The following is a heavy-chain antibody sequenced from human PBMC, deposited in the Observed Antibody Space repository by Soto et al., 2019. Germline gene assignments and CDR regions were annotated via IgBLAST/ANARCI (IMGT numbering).Heavy chain of an antibody. D-gene: IGHD2-15*01. CDR3: SREGIWFDP. V-gene: IGHV3-30-3*01. J-gene: IGHJ5*02. CDR2: ISYDGSNK. Sequence: QVQLVESGGGVVQPGRSLRLSCAASGFTFSSYAMHWVRQAPGKGLEWVAVISYDGSNKYYADSVKGRFTISRENSKNTLYLQMNSLRAEDTAVYYCSREGIWFDPWGQGTLVTVSS. CDR1: GFTFSSYA.